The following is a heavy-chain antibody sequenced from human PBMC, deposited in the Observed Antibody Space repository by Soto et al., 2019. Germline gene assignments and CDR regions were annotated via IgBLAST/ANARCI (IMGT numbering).Heavy chain of an antibody. V-gene: IGHV5-51*01. CDR3: ARGGKNGNSAVFDY. Sequence: GESLKISCKCSGYSFSTFWIAWVRQLPGKGLEWMGLIYPLDSHTTYSPSFQGQVTISADKSTDTAYLQWSTLKASDTAMYYCARGGKNGNSAVFDYWGQGALVTVSS. CDR1: GYSFSTFW. J-gene: IGHJ4*02. CDR2: IYPLDSHT. D-gene: IGHD1-1*01.